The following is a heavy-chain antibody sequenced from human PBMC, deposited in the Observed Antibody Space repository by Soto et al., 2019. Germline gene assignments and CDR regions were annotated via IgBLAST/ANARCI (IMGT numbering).Heavy chain of an antibody. CDR1: GFTLSSYS. J-gene: IGHJ4*02. Sequence: GGSLRLSCAASGFTLSSYSMNWVRQAPGKGLEWVSYISSSSSTIYYADSVKGRFTISRDNAKNSLYLQMNSLRAEDTAVYYYATVDYFRSSWYIDYWGQGTQVTVSS. V-gene: IGHV3-48*01. D-gene: IGHD6-13*01. CDR2: ISSSSSTI. CDR3: ATVDYFRSSWYIDY.